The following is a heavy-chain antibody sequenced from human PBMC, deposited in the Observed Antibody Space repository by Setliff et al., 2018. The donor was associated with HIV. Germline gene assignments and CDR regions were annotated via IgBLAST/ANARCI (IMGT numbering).Heavy chain of an antibody. J-gene: IGHJ6*03. V-gene: IGHV4-4*07. D-gene: IGHD3-10*01. CDR1: GGSISSYY. CDR3: ARSGFGYYYYYMDV. CDR2: IDTSEST. Sequence: LSLTCTVSGGSISSYYWNWIRQSAGKGLEWIGRIDTSESTNYNPSLKSRVTMSVDTSNHQFSLKLRSVTAADTAVYYCARSGFGYYYYYMDVWGKGTTVTSP.